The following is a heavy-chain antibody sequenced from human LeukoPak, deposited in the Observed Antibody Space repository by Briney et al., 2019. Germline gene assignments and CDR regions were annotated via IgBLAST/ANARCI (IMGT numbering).Heavy chain of an antibody. J-gene: IGHJ4*02. CDR1: GFTVSSNY. V-gene: IGHV3-53*01. Sequence: GGSLRPSCAASGFTVSSNYMSWVRQAPGKGLEWVAVIYSGGRTYYDHSVMGRFTISRDNSQNTLYPQMNSLRAEDTAVYYCARMGSTVGPLWGQGTLVTVSS. D-gene: IGHD4-23*01. CDR2: IYSGGRT. CDR3: ARMGSTVGPL.